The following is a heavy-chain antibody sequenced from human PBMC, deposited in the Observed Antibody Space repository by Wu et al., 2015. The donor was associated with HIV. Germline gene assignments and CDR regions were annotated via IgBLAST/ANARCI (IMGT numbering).Heavy chain of an antibody. Sequence: QVQLVQSGAEVKKPGSSVKVSCKASGGTFSSYAISWVRQAPGQGLEWMGGIIPIFGTANYAQKFQGRVTITTDESTSTAYMELSSLRSEDTAVYYCARGKVGATYSPNIEPDAFDIWGQGTMVTVSS. CDR1: GGTFSSYA. V-gene: IGHV1-69*05. CDR3: ARGKVGATYSPNIEPDAFDI. J-gene: IGHJ3*02. D-gene: IGHD1-26*01. CDR2: IIPIFGTA.